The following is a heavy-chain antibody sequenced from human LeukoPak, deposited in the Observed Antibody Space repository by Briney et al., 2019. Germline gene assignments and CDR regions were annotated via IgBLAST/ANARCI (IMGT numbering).Heavy chain of an antibody. CDR3: ARSPTYDSSGFN. J-gene: IGHJ4*02. D-gene: IGHD3-22*01. Sequence: PGGSLRLSCAASGFTFSSYEMNWVRQAPGKGLKWVSYISSSGSTIYYADSVKGRFTISRDNAKNSLYLQTNSLRAEDTAVYYCARSPTYDSSGFNWGQGTLVTVSS. CDR1: GFTFSSYE. CDR2: ISSSGSTI. V-gene: IGHV3-48*03.